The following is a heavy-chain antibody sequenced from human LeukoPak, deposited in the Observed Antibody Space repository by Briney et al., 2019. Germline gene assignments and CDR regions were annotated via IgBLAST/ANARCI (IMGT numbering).Heavy chain of an antibody. J-gene: IGHJ4*02. V-gene: IGHV6-1*01. CDR1: GDSVSNKSAA. CDR3: ARDARATGDHFDF. CDR2: TYYRSEWFT. D-gene: IGHD7-27*01. Sequence: SQTLSLTCAISGDSVSNKSAAWTWIRQTPSRGLEWLGRTYYRSEWFTEYAVSVKSRITINPDTSKNQFSLHMNSVTPEDTALYYCARDARATGDHFDFWGQGTLVTASS.